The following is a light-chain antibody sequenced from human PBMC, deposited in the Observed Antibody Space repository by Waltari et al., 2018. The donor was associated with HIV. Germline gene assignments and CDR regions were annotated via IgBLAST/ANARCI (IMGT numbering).Light chain of an antibody. CDR2: EVS. J-gene: IGLJ2*01. CDR3: CSYAGSVV. CDR1: SSDVGNYNL. V-gene: IGLV2-23*02. Sequence: QSALTQPASVSGSPGQSITISCTGTSSDVGNYNLVSWYQQHPGKAPKLMIYEVSKRPSGVSNRFSGSKSGNTASLTSAGRQAEDEADYYCCSYAGSVVFGGGTKLTVL.